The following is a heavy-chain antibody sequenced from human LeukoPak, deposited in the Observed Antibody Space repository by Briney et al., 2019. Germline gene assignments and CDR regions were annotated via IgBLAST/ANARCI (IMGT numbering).Heavy chain of an antibody. Sequence: GASVKVSCKASGGTFSSYAISWVRRAPGQGLEWMGGIIPIFGTANYAQKFQGRVTITTDESTSTAYMELSSLRSEDTAVYYCARGRGIAVLFDYWGQGTLVTVSS. CDR3: ARGRGIAVLFDY. D-gene: IGHD6-19*01. CDR2: IIPIFGTA. CDR1: GGTFSSYA. V-gene: IGHV1-69*05. J-gene: IGHJ4*02.